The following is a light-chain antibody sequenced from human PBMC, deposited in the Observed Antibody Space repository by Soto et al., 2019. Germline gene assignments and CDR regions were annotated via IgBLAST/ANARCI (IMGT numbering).Light chain of an antibody. CDR2: AAT. CDR1: QSISSY. Sequence: DIQITHSPSSLSASIGDRVSITCRASQSISSYLNLYQQKPGKAPKLLIYAATSLQSGVPSLFSSSGSGTDFTLTISSLQPEDFATYYWQQSYSTPRTFGQGTKVDIK. J-gene: IGKJ1*01. CDR3: QQSYSTPRT. V-gene: IGKV1-39*01.